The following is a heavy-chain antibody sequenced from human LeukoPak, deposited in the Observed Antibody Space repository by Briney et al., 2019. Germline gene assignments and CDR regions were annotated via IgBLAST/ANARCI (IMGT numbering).Heavy chain of an antibody. J-gene: IGHJ3*02. Sequence: GGSLRLSCEASGFTFSISIMHWVRQAPGKGLEYVSTINSNGRSTNYANSVKDRFTVSRDNSKNTLYLQMGSLRGEDTAVYYCARGDQLLFDAFDIWGQGAMVAVSS. CDR2: INSNGRST. V-gene: IGHV3-64*01. D-gene: IGHD2-2*01. CDR3: ARGDQLLFDAFDI. CDR1: GFTFSISI.